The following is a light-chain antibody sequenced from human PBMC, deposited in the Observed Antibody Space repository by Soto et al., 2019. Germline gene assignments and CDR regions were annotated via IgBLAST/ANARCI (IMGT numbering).Light chain of an antibody. J-gene: IGLJ3*02. CDR3: QSYDSSLSGSV. CDR2: GNS. V-gene: IGLV1-40*01. Sequence: QPVLTQPPSVSGAPGQRVTISCTGTSSYIGAGYDVHWYQQLPGTAPKLLIYGNSNRPSGVPVRFSGSKSGTSVSLAITGLQAEDEADYYCQSYDSSLSGSVFGGGTKLTVL. CDR1: SSYIGAGYD.